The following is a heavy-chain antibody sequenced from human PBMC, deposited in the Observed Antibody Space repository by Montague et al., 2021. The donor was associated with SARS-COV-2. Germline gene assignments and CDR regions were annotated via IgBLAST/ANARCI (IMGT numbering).Heavy chain of an antibody. CDR2: INWNGGRI. CDR3: ARFHGDTPFQPEYYVSSMDV. J-gene: IGHJ6*02. D-gene: IGHD2/OR15-2a*01. Sequence: SLRLSCAASGFRFDDYGMSWVRQAPGKGLEWVSTINWNGGRIGYRDSVKGRFTISRDNAKNSLYLQMNSLRVEDTALYSCARFHGDTPFQPEYYVSSMDVWGQGTPVTVSS. CDR1: GFRFDDYG. V-gene: IGHV3-20*04.